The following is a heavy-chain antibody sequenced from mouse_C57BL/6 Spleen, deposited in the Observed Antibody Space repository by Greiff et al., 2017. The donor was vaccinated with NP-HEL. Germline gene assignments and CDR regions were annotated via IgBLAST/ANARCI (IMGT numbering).Heavy chain of an antibody. J-gene: IGHJ1*03. Sequence: EVKVVESGGGLVQPGGSLKLSCAASGFTFSDYYMYWVRQTPEKRLEWVAYISNGGGSTYYPDTVKGRFTISRDNAKNTLYLQMSRLKSEDTAMYYCARQKIYYGNHWYFDVWGTGTTVTVAS. CDR2: ISNGGGST. V-gene: IGHV5-12*01. CDR1: GFTFSDYY. CDR3: ARQKIYYGNHWYFDV. D-gene: IGHD2-1*01.